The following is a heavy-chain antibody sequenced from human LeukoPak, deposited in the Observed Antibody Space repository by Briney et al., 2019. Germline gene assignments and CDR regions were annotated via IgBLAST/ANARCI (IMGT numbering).Heavy chain of an antibody. CDR3: ARDFLRRGYDFWSGYYDY. CDR2: ISHVGSNK. CDR1: GFTFSSFV. V-gene: IGHV3-30-3*01. D-gene: IGHD3-3*01. J-gene: IGHJ4*02. Sequence: GGSLRLSCAASGFTFSSFVMHWVRQVPGKGLEWVAVISHVGSNKYYADSVQGRFSISRDNSKNTLYLQMNSLRAEDTAVYYCARDFLRRGYDFWSGYYDYWGQGTLVTVSS.